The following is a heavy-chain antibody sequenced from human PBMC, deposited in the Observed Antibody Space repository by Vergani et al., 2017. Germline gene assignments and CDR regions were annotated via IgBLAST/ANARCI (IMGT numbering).Heavy chain of an antibody. V-gene: IGHV4-59*01. Sequence: QVQLQESGPGLVKPSETLSLTCTVSGGSISSYYWSWIRQPPGKGLEWIGYIYYSGSTNYNPSLKSRVTISVDTSKNQFSLKLSSVTAADTAVYYCARVAQKGYGSGLLGHKYFDYWGQGTLVTVSS. CDR3: ARVAQKGYGSGLLGHKYFDY. J-gene: IGHJ4*02. CDR1: GGSISSYY. D-gene: IGHD3-10*01. CDR2: IYYSGST.